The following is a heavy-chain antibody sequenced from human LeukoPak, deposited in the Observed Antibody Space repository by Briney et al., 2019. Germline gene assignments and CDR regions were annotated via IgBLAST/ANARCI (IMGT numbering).Heavy chain of an antibody. Sequence: GGSLRLSCAASGFTFSSYAMYWVRQAPGEGLECVSAVTGNGDTTYYADSVKGRFTISRDNSKNTLSLQMNSLRDDDTALYYCAKGGCSSGCSGNFWGQGTLVTVSA. J-gene: IGHJ4*02. CDR2: VTGNGDTT. V-gene: IGHV3-23*01. CDR3: AKGGCSSGCSGNF. D-gene: IGHD6-19*01. CDR1: GFTFSSYA.